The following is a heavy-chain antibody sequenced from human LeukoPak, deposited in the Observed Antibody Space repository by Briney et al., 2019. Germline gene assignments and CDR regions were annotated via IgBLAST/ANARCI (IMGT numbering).Heavy chain of an antibody. V-gene: IGHV3-7*01. CDR3: ARVPRGNSYGVEY. D-gene: IGHD5-18*01. Sequence: PGGSLRLSCAASGFTLSSYWVSWVRQAPGKGLEWVASINQDGSEKYYVDSVKGRFTISRDNAKNSVYLQMNSLRAEDTAVYYCARVPRGNSYGVEYWGQGTLVTVSS. CDR1: GFTLSSYW. CDR2: INQDGSEK. J-gene: IGHJ4*02.